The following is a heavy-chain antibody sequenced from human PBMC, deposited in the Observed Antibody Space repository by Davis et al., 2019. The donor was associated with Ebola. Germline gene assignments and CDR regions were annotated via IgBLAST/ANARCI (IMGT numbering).Heavy chain of an antibody. J-gene: IGHJ6*02. Sequence: AASVKVSCKASGYTFTGYYMHWVRQAPGQGLEWMGWINPNSGGTNYAQKFQGWVTMTRDTSISTAYMELSRLRSDDTAVYYCARGGLLWFGELLQPVNSMDVWGQGTTVTVSS. D-gene: IGHD3-10*01. CDR2: INPNSGGT. CDR1: GYTFTGYY. V-gene: IGHV1-2*04. CDR3: ARGGLLWFGELLQPVNSMDV.